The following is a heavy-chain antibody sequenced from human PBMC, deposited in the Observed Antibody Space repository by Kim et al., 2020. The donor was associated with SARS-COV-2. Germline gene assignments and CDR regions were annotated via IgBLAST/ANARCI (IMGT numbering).Heavy chain of an antibody. D-gene: IGHD6-13*01. J-gene: IGHJ4*02. CDR2: IYSGNKT. CDR3: ATSIVAAGIV. Sequence: GGSLRLSCAASGFTVSNNYMTWLRQAPGKGLEWLSVIYSGNKTYYVEYVKGRFTISRDNSKNTLYLQLSSMRGEDTAAYYCATSIVAAGIVWVQGSLVT. V-gene: IGHV3-66*01. CDR1: GFTVSNNY.